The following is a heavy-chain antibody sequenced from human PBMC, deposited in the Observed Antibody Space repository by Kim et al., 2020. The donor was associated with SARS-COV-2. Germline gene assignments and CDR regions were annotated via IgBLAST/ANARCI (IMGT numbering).Heavy chain of an antibody. Sequence: SETLSLTWTVSGGSISSGDYYWSWIRQPPGKGLEWIGYIYYSGSTYYNPSLKSRVTISVDTSKNQFSLKLSSVTAADTAVYYCARDHDGRFDYWGQGTLVTVSS. D-gene: IGHD1-1*01. J-gene: IGHJ4*02. CDR3: ARDHDGRFDY. CDR1: GGSISSGDYY. CDR2: IYYSGST. V-gene: IGHV4-30-4*01.